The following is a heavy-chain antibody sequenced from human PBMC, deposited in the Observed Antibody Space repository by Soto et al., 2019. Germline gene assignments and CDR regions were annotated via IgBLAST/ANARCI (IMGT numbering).Heavy chain of an antibody. J-gene: IGHJ4*02. CDR2: ISYDGRNN. CDR3: AKDKNPMATSDALLDY. D-gene: IGHD5-12*01. CDR1: GFTFSSYG. Sequence: QVQLVESGGGVVQPGRSLRLSCAASGFTFSSYGMHWVRQAPGKGLEWVAVISYDGRNNNYADSVKGRFTISRDNSKNTLYQQMNSLRAEDTAVYNCAKDKNPMATSDALLDYWGQGTLVTVSS. V-gene: IGHV3-30*18.